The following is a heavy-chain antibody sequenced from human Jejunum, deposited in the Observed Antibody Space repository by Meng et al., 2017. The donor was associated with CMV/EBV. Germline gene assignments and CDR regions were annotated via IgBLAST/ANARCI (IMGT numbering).Heavy chain of an antibody. Sequence: SGGSISTYYWSWIRQPPGKGLEYIGYVNYMGGTNYNPSLKSRVTISVDTSKNQLSLQVSSVTAADTALYFCARDPIAARQGDEFDIWGQGTMVTVSS. CDR2: VNYMGGT. CDR3: ARDPIAARQGDEFDI. J-gene: IGHJ3*02. CDR1: GGSISTYY. V-gene: IGHV4-59*01. D-gene: IGHD6-6*01.